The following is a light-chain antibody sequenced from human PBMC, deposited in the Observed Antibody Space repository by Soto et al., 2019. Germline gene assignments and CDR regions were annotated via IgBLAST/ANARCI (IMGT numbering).Light chain of an antibody. Sequence: QSALTQPPSASGSPGQSVTISCTGTSGDVGGYNYVSWYQQHPGKAPKLMIFEVSERPSGVPDRFSASKSGNTASLTVSWLQAEDEADYYCSSYAGSNNYVFGTGTKLTVL. J-gene: IGLJ1*01. V-gene: IGLV2-8*01. CDR1: SGDVGGYNY. CDR3: SSYAGSNNYV. CDR2: EVS.